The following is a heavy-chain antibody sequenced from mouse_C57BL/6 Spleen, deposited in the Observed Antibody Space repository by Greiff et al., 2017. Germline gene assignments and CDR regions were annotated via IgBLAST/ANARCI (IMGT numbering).Heavy chain of an antibody. CDR3: ARKRYYYGSSPYFDY. Sequence: EVKVVESGGGLVKPGGSLKLSCAASGFTFSDYGMHWVRQAPEKGLEWVAYISSGSSTIYYADTVKGRFTISRDNAKNTLYLQMTSLRSEDTAMYYCARKRYYYGSSPYFDYWGQGTTLTVSS. V-gene: IGHV5-17*01. J-gene: IGHJ2*01. CDR1: GFTFSDYG. D-gene: IGHD1-1*01. CDR2: ISSGSSTI.